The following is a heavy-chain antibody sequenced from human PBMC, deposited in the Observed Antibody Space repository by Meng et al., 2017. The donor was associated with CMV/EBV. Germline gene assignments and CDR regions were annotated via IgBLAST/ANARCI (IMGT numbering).Heavy chain of an antibody. Sequence: GESLKISCAASGFTFSSYSMNWVRQAPGKGLGWVSSISSSSSYIYYADSVKGRFTISRDNAKNSLYLQMNSLRAEDTAVYYCARAIGVVIKIERLSLYYFDYWGQGTLVTVSS. J-gene: IGHJ4*02. CDR2: ISSSSSYI. D-gene: IGHD3-3*01. V-gene: IGHV3-21*01. CDR1: GFTFSSYS. CDR3: ARAIGVVIKIERLSLYYFDY.